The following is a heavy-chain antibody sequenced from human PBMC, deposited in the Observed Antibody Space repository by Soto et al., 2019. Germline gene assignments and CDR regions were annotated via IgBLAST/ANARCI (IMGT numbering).Heavy chain of an antibody. V-gene: IGHV4-31*03. CDR1: GGSINNGAYY. CDR2: IYHSGST. J-gene: IGHJ4*02. CDR3: ASWRQSYYFDY. Sequence: SETLSLTCTVSGGSINNGAYYWSWIRQYPGKGLEWIGYIYHSGSTYSIPSLKSRVTISIDTSQGQFSLELRSVTAADTAVYYCASWRQSYYFDYWGPGTLVTVSS.